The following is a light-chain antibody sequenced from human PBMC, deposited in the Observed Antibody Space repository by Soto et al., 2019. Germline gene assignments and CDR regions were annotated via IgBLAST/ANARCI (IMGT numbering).Light chain of an antibody. Sequence: DIQMTQSPSSLSASVGDRVTITCRASQNIDIFLNWYHQKPGRAPNLLIYGASTLQNGVPSRFSGSGSGTDFSLTNSSPQPEDFGPYDWQQSYSAPPLPFGAGTEVDI. J-gene: IGKJ4*01. CDR1: QNIDIF. CDR3: QQSYSAPPLP. CDR2: GAS. V-gene: IGKV1-39*01.